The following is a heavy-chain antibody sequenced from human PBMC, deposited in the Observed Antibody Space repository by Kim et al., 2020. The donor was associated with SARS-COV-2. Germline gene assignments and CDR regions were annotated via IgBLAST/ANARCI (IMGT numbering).Heavy chain of an antibody. CDR1: GGSISSSSYY. Sequence: SETLSLTCTVSGGSISSSSYYWGWIRQPPGKGLEWIGSIYYSGSTYYNPSLKSRVTISVDTSKNQFSLKLSSVTAADTAVYYCARNPYYYDSSGYYHSSYYYGMDVWGQGTTVTVSS. J-gene: IGHJ6*02. V-gene: IGHV4-39*01. CDR3: ARNPYYYDSSGYYHSSYYYGMDV. CDR2: IYYSGST. D-gene: IGHD3-22*01.